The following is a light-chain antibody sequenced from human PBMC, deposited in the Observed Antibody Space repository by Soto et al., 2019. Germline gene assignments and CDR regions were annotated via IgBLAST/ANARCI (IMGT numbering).Light chain of an antibody. V-gene: IGKV3-20*01. Sequence: IVLTQSPGTLSLSPGERATLSCRAGQSVSSNYLAWYQQKPGQAPRIIIFGASGRATGIPDRFSGSGSGTDFTLTISRLEPEDFAVYYCQQYGRSPWTFGQGTKVDIK. J-gene: IGKJ1*01. CDR1: QSVSSNY. CDR2: GAS. CDR3: QQYGRSPWT.